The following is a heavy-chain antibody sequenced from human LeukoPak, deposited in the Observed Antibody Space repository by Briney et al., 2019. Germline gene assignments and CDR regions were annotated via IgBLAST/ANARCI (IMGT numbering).Heavy chain of an antibody. Sequence: SGPTLVKPTQTLTLTCTLSGFSLSTRGMCVSWIRQPPGKALEWLAHIDWDDDKYYTTSLSTSLTISKDTSKNQVVLTMTVMDPVDTATYYCARYYYDSSGYYRTYYFDCWGQGTLATVSP. V-gene: IGHV2-70*01. CDR2: IDWDDDK. CDR1: GFSLSTRGMC. J-gene: IGHJ4*02. CDR3: ARYYYDSSGYYRTYYFDC. D-gene: IGHD3-22*01.